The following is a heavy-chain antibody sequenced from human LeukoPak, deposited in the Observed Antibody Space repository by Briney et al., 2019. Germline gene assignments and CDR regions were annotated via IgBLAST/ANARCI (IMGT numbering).Heavy chain of an antibody. Sequence: PGGSLRLSCAASGFTLSSYAMHWVRQAPGKGLEWVAVISYDGSNKYYADSVKGRFTISRDNSKNTLYLQMNSLRAEDTAVYYCANGRYYDSSGPLPTDYWGQGTLVTVSS. CDR2: ISYDGSNK. CDR3: ANGRYYDSSGPLPTDY. J-gene: IGHJ4*02. D-gene: IGHD3-22*01. V-gene: IGHV3-30-3*01. CDR1: GFTLSSYA.